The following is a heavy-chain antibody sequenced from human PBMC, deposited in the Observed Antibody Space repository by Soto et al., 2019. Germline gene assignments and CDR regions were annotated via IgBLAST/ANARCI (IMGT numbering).Heavy chain of an antibody. J-gene: IGHJ6*03. V-gene: IGHV2-26*01. CDR2: IFSNDEK. CDR1: RFSLSNARIG. Sequence: SGPTLLNPTETLTLTCTVSRFSLSNARIGVSWIRQPPGKALEWLAHIFSNDEKSYSTSLKSRLTISKDTSKSQVVLTMTNMDPVDTATYYCARIGVERNWNYFVYYMDVWGKGTTVTVSS. D-gene: IGHD1-7*01. CDR3: ARIGVERNWNYFVYYMDV.